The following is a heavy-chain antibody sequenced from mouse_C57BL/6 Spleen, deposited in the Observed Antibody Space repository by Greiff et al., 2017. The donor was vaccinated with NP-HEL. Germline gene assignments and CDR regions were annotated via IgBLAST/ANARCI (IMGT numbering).Heavy chain of an antibody. J-gene: IGHJ2*01. CDR3: ARAYDYDRGGFDY. CDR2: ISDGGSYT. CDR1: GFTFSSYA. V-gene: IGHV5-4*03. D-gene: IGHD2-4*01. Sequence: EVMLVESGGGLVKPGGSLKLSCAASGFTFSSYAMSWVRQTPEKRLEWVATISDGGSYTYYPDNVKGRFTISRDNAKNNLYLQMSHLKSEDTAMYYCARAYDYDRGGFDYWGQGTTLTVSS.